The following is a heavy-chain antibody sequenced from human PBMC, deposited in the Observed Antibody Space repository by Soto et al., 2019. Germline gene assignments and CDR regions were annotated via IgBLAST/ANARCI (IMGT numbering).Heavy chain of an antibody. CDR1: GGSISSYY. J-gene: IGHJ6*02. V-gene: IGHV4-59*12. D-gene: IGHD2-2*01. Sequence: SETLSLTCTVSGGSISSYYWSWIRQPPGKGLEWIGYIYYSGSTNYNPSLKSRVTISVDTSKNQFSLKLSSVTAADTAVYYCASGVVPAAMDYYYYGMDVWGQGTTVTVS. CDR2: IYYSGST. CDR3: ASGVVPAAMDYYYYGMDV.